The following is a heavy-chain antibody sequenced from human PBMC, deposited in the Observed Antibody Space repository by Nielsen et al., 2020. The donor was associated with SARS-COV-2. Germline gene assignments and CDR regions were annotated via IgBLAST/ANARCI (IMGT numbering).Heavy chain of an antibody. V-gene: IGHV3-23*01. Sequence: GESLKISCAASGFTFSSYAMSWVRQAPGKGLEWVSGIGGSGGSTYYADSVKGRFTISRDNSKNTLYLQMNSLRAEDTAVYYCAKRATVTNALDYWGQGTLVTVSS. J-gene: IGHJ4*02. CDR1: GFTFSSYA. CDR2: IGGSGGST. CDR3: AKRATVTNALDY. D-gene: IGHD4-17*01.